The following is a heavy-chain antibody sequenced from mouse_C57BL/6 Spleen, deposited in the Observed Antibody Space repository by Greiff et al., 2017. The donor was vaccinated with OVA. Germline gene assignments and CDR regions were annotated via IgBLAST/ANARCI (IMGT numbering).Heavy chain of an antibody. CDR3: ARTLGPFDY. Sequence: QVQLQQPGAELVKPGASVKLSCKASGYTFTSYWMQWVKQRPGQGLEWIGEIDPSDSYTNYNQKFTGKATLTVDTSSSTAYMQLSSLTSEDSAVYYCARTLGPFDYWGQGTTLTVSS. J-gene: IGHJ2*01. V-gene: IGHV1-50*01. CDR1: GYTFTSYW. D-gene: IGHD4-1*01. CDR2: IDPSDSYT.